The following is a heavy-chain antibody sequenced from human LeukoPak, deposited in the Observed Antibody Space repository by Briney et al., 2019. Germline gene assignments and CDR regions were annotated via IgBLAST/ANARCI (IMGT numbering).Heavy chain of an antibody. D-gene: IGHD3-10*01. Sequence: GGSLRLSCAASGFTFSSYWMSWVRQAPGKGLEWVSAISGSGGSTYYADSVKGRFTISRDNSKNTLYLQMNSLRAEDTAVYYCASVRGVITHFDYWGQGTLVTVSS. CDR1: GFTFSSYW. CDR2: ISGSGGST. J-gene: IGHJ4*02. CDR3: ASVRGVITHFDY. V-gene: IGHV3-23*01.